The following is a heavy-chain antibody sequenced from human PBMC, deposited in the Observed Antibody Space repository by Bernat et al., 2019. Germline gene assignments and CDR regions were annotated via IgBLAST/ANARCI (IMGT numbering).Heavy chain of an antibody. D-gene: IGHD6-13*01. CDR3: ARGRSSAASTGGGTYCFEY. CDR1: GFTFSSYS. V-gene: IGHV3-48*01. J-gene: IGHJ4*02. Sequence: EVQLVESGGGLVQPGGSLSLSCAASGFTFSSYSMNWVRQAQGKGLEWVSHISSSSSTIYCADSVNGRLTISRDKSKNSLYLQMNSLKAEDTAVYYCARGRSSAASTGGGTYCFEYWGQGTLVTVSS. CDR2: ISSSSSTI.